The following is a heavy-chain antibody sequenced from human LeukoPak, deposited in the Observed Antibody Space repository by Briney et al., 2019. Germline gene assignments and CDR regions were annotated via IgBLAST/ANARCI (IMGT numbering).Heavy chain of an antibody. D-gene: IGHD2-15*01. CDR1: GFTFSSYA. CDR2: ISCSGGST. Sequence: AGGSLRLSCAASGFTFSSYAMSWVRQAPGKGLEWVSAISCSGGSTYYADSVKGRFTISRDNSKNTLYLQMNSLRAEDTAVYYCAKCGVCSGGSCYALPCDYWGQGTLVTVSS. V-gene: IGHV3-23*01. J-gene: IGHJ4*02. CDR3: AKCGVCSGGSCYALPCDY.